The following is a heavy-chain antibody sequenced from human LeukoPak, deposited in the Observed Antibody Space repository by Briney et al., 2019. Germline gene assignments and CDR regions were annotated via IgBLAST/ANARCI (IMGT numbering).Heavy chain of an antibody. CDR2: INHSGST. CDR1: GGSFSGYY. D-gene: IGHD5-12*01. CDR3: ARGDGATPRCYYYYGMDV. J-gene: IGHJ6*02. V-gene: IGHV4-34*01. Sequence: SETLSLTCAVYGGSFSGYYWSWIRQPPGKGLEWIGEINHSGSTNYNPSLKSRVTISVDTSKNQFSLKLSSVTAADTAVYYCARGDGATPRCYYYYGMDVWGQGTTVTVSS.